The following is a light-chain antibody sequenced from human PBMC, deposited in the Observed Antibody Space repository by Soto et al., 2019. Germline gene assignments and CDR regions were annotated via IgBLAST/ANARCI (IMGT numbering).Light chain of an antibody. CDR2: GAS. Sequence: EIVSTQSPAILSLSPGERATLSWGASQSVSSTNERWDHQKPGQAPRFLIYGASTRATGVPDRFSGSGSGTDFTLTISSLEPEDSAVYYCQHYDNSRGTFGQGTKVDIK. CDR1: QSVSSTN. V-gene: IGKV3-20*01. CDR3: QHYDNSRGT. J-gene: IGKJ1*01.